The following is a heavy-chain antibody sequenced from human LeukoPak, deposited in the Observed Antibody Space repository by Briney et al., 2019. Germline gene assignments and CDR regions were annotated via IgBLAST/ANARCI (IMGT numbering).Heavy chain of an antibody. D-gene: IGHD5-24*01. V-gene: IGHV4-39*01. CDR2: IYYSGST. CDR3: ARHIPRDAEYYYYGMDV. Sequence: SETLSLTCTVSGGSISSSSYYWGWIRQPPGTGLEWIGSIYYSGSTYYNPSLKSRVTISVDTSKNQFSLKLSSVTAADTAVYYCARHIPRDAEYYYYGMDVWGQGTTVTVSS. CDR1: GGSISSSSYY. J-gene: IGHJ6*02.